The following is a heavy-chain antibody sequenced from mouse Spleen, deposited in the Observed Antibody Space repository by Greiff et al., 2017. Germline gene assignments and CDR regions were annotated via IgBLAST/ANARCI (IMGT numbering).Heavy chain of an antibody. CDR3: ARIGTGRGFAY. CDR1: GYTFTNYW. Sequence: VQLQQSGAELVRPGTSVKMSCKASGYTFTNYWIGWAKQRPGHGLEWIGDIYPGGGYTNYNEKFKGKATLTADKSSSTAYMQFSSLTSEDSAIYYCARIGTGRGFAYWGQGTLVTVSA. CDR2: IYPGGGYT. D-gene: IGHD4-1*01. V-gene: IGHV1-63*01. J-gene: IGHJ3*01.